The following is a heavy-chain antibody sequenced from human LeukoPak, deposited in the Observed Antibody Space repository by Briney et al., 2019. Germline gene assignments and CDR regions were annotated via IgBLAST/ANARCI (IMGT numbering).Heavy chain of an antibody. CDR3: ARDGGSSWYFDY. D-gene: IGHD6-13*01. J-gene: IGHJ4*02. Sequence: GGSLRLSCAASGFTFSDYYMSWIRQAPGKGLEWVSCISSSGNTTYYADSVKGRFTISRDNAENSQYLQMNSLRVEDTAVYYCARDGGSSWYFDYWGQGTLVTVSS. CDR2: ISSSGNTT. V-gene: IGHV3-11*01. CDR1: GFTFSDYY.